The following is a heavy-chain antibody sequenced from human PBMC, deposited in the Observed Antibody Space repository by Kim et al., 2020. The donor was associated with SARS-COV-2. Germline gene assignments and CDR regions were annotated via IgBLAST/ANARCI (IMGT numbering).Heavy chain of an antibody. CDR3: AKDGPRDYGDLYFDY. Sequence: GESLKISCAASGFTFSSYGMHWVRQAPGKGLEWVAVIWYDGSNKYYADSVKGRFTISRDNSKNTLYLQMNSLRAEDTAVYYCAKDGPRDYGDLYFDYWGQGTLVTVSS. V-gene: IGHV3-33*06. D-gene: IGHD4-17*01. CDR2: IWYDGSNK. CDR1: GFTFSSYG. J-gene: IGHJ4*02.